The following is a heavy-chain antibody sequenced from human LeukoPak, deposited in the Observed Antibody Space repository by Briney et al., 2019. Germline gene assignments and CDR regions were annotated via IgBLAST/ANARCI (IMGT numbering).Heavy chain of an antibody. CDR3: AKGSVWFGESTLDY. J-gene: IGHJ4*02. CDR1: GFTFTSYA. CDR2: ISGSGGST. V-gene: IGHV3-23*01. Sequence: PGGSLRLSRAASGFTFTSYAMNWVRQAPGKGLEWVSAISGSGGSTYYADSVKGRFTISRDNSKNTLYLQMNSLRAEDTAVYYCAKGSVWFGESTLDYWGQGTLVTVSS. D-gene: IGHD3-10*01.